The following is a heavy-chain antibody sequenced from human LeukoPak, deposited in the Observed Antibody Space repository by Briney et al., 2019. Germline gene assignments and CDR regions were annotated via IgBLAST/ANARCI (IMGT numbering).Heavy chain of an antibody. Sequence: ASVKVSCTASGYTFTGYYMHWVRQAPGQGLEWMGWINPNSGGTNYAQKFQGRVTMTRDTSISTAYMELSRLRYDDTAVYYCARVDIVATTLDYWGQGPLVTVSS. CDR3: ARVDIVATTLDY. CDR2: INPNSGGT. V-gene: IGHV1-2*02. CDR1: GYTFTGYY. J-gene: IGHJ4*02. D-gene: IGHD5-12*01.